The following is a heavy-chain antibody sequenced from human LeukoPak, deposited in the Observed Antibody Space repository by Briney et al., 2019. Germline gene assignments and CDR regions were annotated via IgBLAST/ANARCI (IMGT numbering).Heavy chain of an antibody. Sequence: VKVSCKAYGFRFTIYGISWDRQALGHKLAWMGLISAYNGNTNYAQKLQGRVTMTTDTSTSTAYMELRSLRSDDTAVYYCATSPGRWLQSPFDFWGQGTLVAVSS. CDR1: GFRFTIYG. CDR3: ATSPGRWLQSPFDF. CDR2: ISAYNGNT. J-gene: IGHJ4*02. D-gene: IGHD5-24*01. V-gene: IGHV1-18*01.